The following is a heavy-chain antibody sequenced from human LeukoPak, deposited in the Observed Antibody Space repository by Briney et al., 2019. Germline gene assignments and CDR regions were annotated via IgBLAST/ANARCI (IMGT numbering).Heavy chain of an antibody. CDR1: GFTFGDCA. V-gene: IGHV3-49*04. Sequence: GGSLRLSCTASGFTFGDCAMSWVRQAPGKGLEWVGFIRSKAYGGTTEYAASVKGRFTISRDDSKSIAYLQMNSLKTEDTAVYYCTRVVVVTAVPTHVDYWGQGTLVTVSS. CDR2: IRSKAYGGTT. D-gene: IGHD2-21*02. J-gene: IGHJ4*02. CDR3: TRVVVVTAVPTHVDY.